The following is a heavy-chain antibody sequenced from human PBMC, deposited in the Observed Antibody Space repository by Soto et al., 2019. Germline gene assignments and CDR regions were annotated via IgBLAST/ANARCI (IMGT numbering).Heavy chain of an antibody. CDR3: ASPELRGGVGATVGY. J-gene: IGHJ4*02. CDR2: ISYDGSNK. D-gene: IGHD1-26*01. Sequence: QVQLVESGGGVVQPGRSLRLSCAASGFTFSSYGMHWVRQAPGKGLEWVAVISYDGSNKYYADSVKGRFTICRDNSKNTLYRNMNSLRAEDTAVYYCASPELRGGVGATVGYWGQVTLVTVSS. CDR1: GFTFSSYG. V-gene: IGHV3-30*03.